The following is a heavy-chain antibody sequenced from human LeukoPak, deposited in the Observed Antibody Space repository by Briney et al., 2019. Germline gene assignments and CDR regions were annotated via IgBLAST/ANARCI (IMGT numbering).Heavy chain of an antibody. Sequence: SSETLSLTCTVSGGSISSYYWSWIRQPPGKGLEWIGYIYYSGSTNYNPSLKSRVTISVDTSKNQFSLKLSSVTAADAAVYYCARVRPDGSGSYFDYWGQGTLVTVSS. CDR2: IYYSGST. CDR3: ARVRPDGSGSYFDY. D-gene: IGHD3-10*01. J-gene: IGHJ4*02. CDR1: GGSISSYY. V-gene: IGHV4-59*01.